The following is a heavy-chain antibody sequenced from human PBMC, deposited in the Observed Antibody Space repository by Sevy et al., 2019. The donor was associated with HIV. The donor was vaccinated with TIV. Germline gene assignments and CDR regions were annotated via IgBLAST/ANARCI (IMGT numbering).Heavy chain of an antibody. CDR1: GFTFSSYA. Sequence: GGFLRLSCAASGFTFSSYAMHWVRQAPGKGLEWVAVISYDGSNKYYADSVKGRFTISRDNSKNTLYLQMNSLRAEDTAVYYCAREGRGYQGFCSAYNWFDPWGQGTLVTVSS. J-gene: IGHJ5*02. CDR2: ISYDGSNK. CDR3: AREGRGYQGFCSAYNWFDP. V-gene: IGHV3-30-3*01. D-gene: IGHD2-15*01.